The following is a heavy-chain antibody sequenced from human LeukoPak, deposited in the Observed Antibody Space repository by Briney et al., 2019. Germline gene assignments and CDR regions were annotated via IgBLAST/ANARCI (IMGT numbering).Heavy chain of an antibody. CDR3: ASTADAKRPFDY. Sequence: SETLSLTCTVSGGSISSYYWSWIRQPPGKGLEWIGYIYYSGSTNYNPSLKSRVTISVDTSKNQFSLKLSSVTAADTAVYYCASTADAKRPFDYWGQGTLVTVSS. V-gene: IGHV4-59*01. CDR1: GGSISSYY. J-gene: IGHJ4*02. D-gene: IGHD2-21*02. CDR2: IYYSGST.